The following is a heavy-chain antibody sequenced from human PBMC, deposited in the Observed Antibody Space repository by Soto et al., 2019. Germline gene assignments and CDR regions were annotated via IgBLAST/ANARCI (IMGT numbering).Heavy chain of an antibody. CDR3: ATLYYDILTGYSPVDY. CDR2: INHSGST. CDR1: GWAFSGYY. V-gene: IGHV4-34*01. Sequence: SETVSLTCAVYGWAFSGYYWSWIRQPPGKGLEWIGEINHSGSTNYNPSLKSRVTISVDTSKNQFSLKLSSVTAADTAVYYCATLYYDILTGYSPVDYWGQGTLVTVSS. D-gene: IGHD3-9*01. J-gene: IGHJ4*02.